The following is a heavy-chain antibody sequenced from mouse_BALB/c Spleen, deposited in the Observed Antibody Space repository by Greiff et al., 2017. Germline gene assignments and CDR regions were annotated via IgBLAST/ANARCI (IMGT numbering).Heavy chain of an antibody. V-gene: IGHV5-4*02. Sequence: EVQLMESGGGLVKPGGSLKLSCAASGFTFSDYYMYWVRQTPEKRLEWVATISDGGSYTYYPDSVKGRFTISRDNAKNNLYLQMSSLKSEDTAMYYCARDHDYGAMDYWGQGTSVTVSS. CDR2: ISDGGSYT. D-gene: IGHD2-4*01. CDR1: GFTFSDYY. J-gene: IGHJ4*01. CDR3: ARDHDYGAMDY.